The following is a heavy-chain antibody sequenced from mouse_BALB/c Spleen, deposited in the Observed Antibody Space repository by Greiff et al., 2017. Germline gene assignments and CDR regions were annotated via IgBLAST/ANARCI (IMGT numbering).Heavy chain of an antibody. CDR1: GYNFTSYW. J-gene: IGHJ2*01. V-gene: IGHV1-55*01. CDR3: ARYGNYYFDY. D-gene: IGHD2-1*01. CDR2: IYPGSGST. Sequence: QVQLQQPGAELVKPGTSVKLSCKASGYNFTSYWINWVKLRPGQGLEWIGDIYPGSGSTNYNEKFKSKATLTVDTSSSTAYMKLSSLASEDSALYYCARYGNYYFDYWGQGTTLTVSS.